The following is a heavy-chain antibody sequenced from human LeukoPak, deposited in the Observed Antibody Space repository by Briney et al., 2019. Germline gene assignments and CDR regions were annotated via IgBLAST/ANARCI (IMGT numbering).Heavy chain of an antibody. CDR2: ISTSSRYI. J-gene: IGHJ5*02. Sequence: GGSLRLSCAASGFTLSNYDMNWVRQAPGEGLEWVSCISTSSRYIYYKDSVRGRFTISRDDAKNSLYLKMNSLRAEDTAVYYCARADCSSSTCYLRRSWFDPWGQGTLVTVSS. V-gene: IGHV3-21*01. D-gene: IGHD2-2*01. CDR3: ARADCSSSTCYLRRSWFDP. CDR1: GFTLSNYD.